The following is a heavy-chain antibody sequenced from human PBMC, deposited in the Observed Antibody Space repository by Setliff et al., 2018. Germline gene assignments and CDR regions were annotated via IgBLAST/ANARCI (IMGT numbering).Heavy chain of an antibody. CDR1: GGSLSTYF. J-gene: IGHJ4*02. CDR3: RLAHCNTTSCEEALDF. D-gene: IGHD2-2*01. V-gene: IGHV4-34*01. CDR2: ISHSESA. Sequence: PSETLSLTCAVYGGSLSTYFWSWIRQPPGKGLEWIGEISHSESANYNPSLKSRVTMSVDTSKNQFSLNLNSVTAADTAVYYFRLAHCNTTSCEEALDFWSQGTLVTVSS.